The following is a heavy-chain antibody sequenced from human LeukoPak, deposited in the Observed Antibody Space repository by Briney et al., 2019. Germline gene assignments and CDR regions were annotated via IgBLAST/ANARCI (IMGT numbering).Heavy chain of an antibody. Sequence: GGSLRLSCVGSGFTFSTYNMNWFRQAPGKGLEWVSYINKAGDSIYYAHSVKGRFAISRDNAKNSLYLQMSSLRVEDTAVYYCELDSYDSSPSHIWFDPWGQGTLVTVSS. V-gene: IGHV3-48*03. CDR1: GFTFSTYN. CDR3: ELDSYDSSPSHIWFDP. D-gene: IGHD3-22*01. CDR2: INKAGDSI. J-gene: IGHJ5*02.